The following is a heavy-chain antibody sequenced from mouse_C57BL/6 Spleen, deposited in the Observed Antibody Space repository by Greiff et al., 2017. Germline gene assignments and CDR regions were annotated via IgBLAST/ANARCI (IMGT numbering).Heavy chain of an antibody. Sequence: EVQLQESGPELVQPGASVKISCKASGYSFTGYYMHWVKQSHGNILDWIGYIYPYNGVSSYNQKFKGKATLPVDKSSSTAYMELRSLTSEDSAVYYCATVTAQATSYAMDYWGQGTSVTVSS. CDR2: IYPYNGVS. V-gene: IGHV1-31*01. J-gene: IGHJ4*01. CDR1: GYSFTGYY. CDR3: ATVTAQATSYAMDY. D-gene: IGHD3-2*02.